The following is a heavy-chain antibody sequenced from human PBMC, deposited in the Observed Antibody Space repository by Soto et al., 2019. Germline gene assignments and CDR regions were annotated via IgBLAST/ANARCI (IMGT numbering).Heavy chain of an antibody. D-gene: IGHD5-12*01. Sequence: SETLSLTCTVSGGSIDSYYWSWIRQPPGKGLEWIGYMYHSGSTYYNPSLKSRVTISIDRSKNQFSLKLSSVTAADTAIYFCAREGNLGRWLQPLDFWGQGTLVTVSS. CDR3: AREGNLGRWLQPLDF. J-gene: IGHJ4*02. CDR1: GGSIDSYY. CDR2: MYHSGST. V-gene: IGHV4-59*12.